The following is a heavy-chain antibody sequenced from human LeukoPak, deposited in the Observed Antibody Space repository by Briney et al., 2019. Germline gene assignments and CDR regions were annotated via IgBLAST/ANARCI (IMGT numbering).Heavy chain of an antibody. J-gene: IGHJ5*02. CDR3: ARASYDILTGYQNWFDP. V-gene: IGHV4-38-2*02. Sequence: SETLSLTCTVSGYSISSGYYWGWIRQPPGKGLEWIGSTYHSGSTYYNPSLKSRVTISVDTSKNQFSLKLSSVTAADTAVYYCARASYDILTGYQNWFDPWGQGTLVTVSS. D-gene: IGHD3-9*01. CDR1: GYSISSGYY. CDR2: TYHSGST.